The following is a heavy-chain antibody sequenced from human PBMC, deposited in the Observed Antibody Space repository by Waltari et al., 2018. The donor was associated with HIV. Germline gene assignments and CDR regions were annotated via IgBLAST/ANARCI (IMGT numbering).Heavy chain of an antibody. D-gene: IGHD3-10*01. J-gene: IGHJ5*02. V-gene: IGHV3-53*01. CDR2: IYPDDTT. CDR3: ATGVRYYGP. CDR1: NFSVSGTP. Sequence: AESGGRLIQPGGSLGLSCTASNFSVSGTPVTWIRQAPGGSLEWVAVIYPDDTTHYADSVSGRFTISRAKSRTTVLLLMNGLFVDDTATYFCATGVRYYGPWGQGTRVTVSS.